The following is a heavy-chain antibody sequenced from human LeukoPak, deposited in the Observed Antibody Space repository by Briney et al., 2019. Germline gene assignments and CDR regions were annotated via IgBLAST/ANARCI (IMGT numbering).Heavy chain of an antibody. Sequence: SETLSLTCTVSGGSISGYYWSWIRQPPGKGLEWIGYIYYSGSTNYNPSLKSRVTISVDTSKNQFSLKLSSVTAADTAVYYCARVPYYYDSSGYYLFDYWGQGTLVTVSS. J-gene: IGHJ4*02. CDR2: IYYSGST. D-gene: IGHD3-22*01. CDR1: GGSISGYY. V-gene: IGHV4-59*01. CDR3: ARVPYYYDSSGYYLFDY.